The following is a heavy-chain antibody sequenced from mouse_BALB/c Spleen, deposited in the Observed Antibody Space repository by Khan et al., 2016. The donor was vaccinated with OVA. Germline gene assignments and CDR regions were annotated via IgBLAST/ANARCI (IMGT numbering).Heavy chain of an antibody. V-gene: IGHV1-4*01. CDR1: GYTFTTYT. J-gene: IGHJ3*01. D-gene: IGHD2-14*01. CDR3: AREGAYYRSDGWFAY. CDR2: ISPSSGYT. Sequence: QVQPQQSGTELARPGASVKMSCKASGYTFTTYTMHWVKQRPGQGLEWIGYISPSSGYTNYNQKFKDKATLTADKSSITAYMQLSSLTSEDSAVYYCAREGAYYRSDGWFAYWGQGTLVTVSA.